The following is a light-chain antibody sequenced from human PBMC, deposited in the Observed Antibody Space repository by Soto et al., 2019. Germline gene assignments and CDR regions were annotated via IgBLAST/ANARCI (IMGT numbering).Light chain of an antibody. CDR3: SSYTTSSTYV. V-gene: IGLV2-14*01. J-gene: IGLJ1*01. Sequence: QSALTQPASVSGSPGQSITISCTGTISDVGGYDYVSWYQQHPGKAPKLMIYDVSNRPSGVSNRFSGSKSGNTASLTISGLQADDVADYYCSSYTTSSTYVFGTGTKLTVL. CDR2: DVS. CDR1: ISDVGGYDY.